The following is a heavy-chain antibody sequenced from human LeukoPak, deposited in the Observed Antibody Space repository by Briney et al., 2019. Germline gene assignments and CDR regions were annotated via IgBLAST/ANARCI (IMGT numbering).Heavy chain of an antibody. V-gene: IGHV3-7*01. CDR2: IDQDGSQK. Sequence: GGSLRLSCAASGFTFSTYCMSCVRQAPGKGLEGVDNIDQDGSQKRYVDSVQGRFTISRDNTKNSLFLQMNSVRAEDTAVYYCARLKDDVTKLDYWGQGTLVTVSS. D-gene: IGHD2-8*01. J-gene: IGHJ4*02. CDR3: ARLKDDVTKLDY. CDR1: GFTFSTYC.